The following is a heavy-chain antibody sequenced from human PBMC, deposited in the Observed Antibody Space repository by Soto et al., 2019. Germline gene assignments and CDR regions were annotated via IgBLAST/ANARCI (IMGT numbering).Heavy chain of an antibody. J-gene: IGHJ5*02. Sequence: PSETLSLTCTVSGGSISIGDYYLRWIRQPPGKGLEWIGYIYYSGSTYYNPSPKSRVTISVDTSKNQFSLKLSSVTAADTAVYYCARTSLPALHWFDPWGQRTLVNVSS. CDR3: ARTSLPALHWFDP. D-gene: IGHD2-2*01. CDR2: IYYSGST. V-gene: IGHV4-30-4*01. CDR1: GGSISIGDYY.